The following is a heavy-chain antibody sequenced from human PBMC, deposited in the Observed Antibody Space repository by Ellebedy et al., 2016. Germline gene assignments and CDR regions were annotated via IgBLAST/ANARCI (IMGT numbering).Heavy chain of an antibody. Sequence: GGSLRLSCAASGFTFSTYSMNWVRQAPGKGLEWVSYISSTSSTIYYADSVKGRFTISRDNAKNSLFLQMNSLRAEDTAVYYCAKIEGSGGHYYFDYWGQGTLVTVSS. J-gene: IGHJ4*02. CDR2: ISSTSSTI. CDR3: AKIEGSGGHYYFDY. D-gene: IGHD3-10*01. V-gene: IGHV3-48*04. CDR1: GFTFSTYS.